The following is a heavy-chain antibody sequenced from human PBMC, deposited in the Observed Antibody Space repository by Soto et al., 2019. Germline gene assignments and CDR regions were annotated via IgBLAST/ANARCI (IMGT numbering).Heavy chain of an antibody. CDR3: AREKYYFDSSGLLDY. V-gene: IGHV3-33*01. CDR2: IWYDGSNK. J-gene: IGHJ4*02. CDR1: GFTFSSYG. D-gene: IGHD3-22*01. Sequence: QVQLVESGGGVVQPGRSLRLSFAASGFTFSSYGMHWVRQAPAKGLEWVAVIWYDGSNKYYADSVKGRLTISRDNSKNTLYLQMRSLRVEETAVYYCAREKYYFDSSGLLDYWGQGPLVTVSS.